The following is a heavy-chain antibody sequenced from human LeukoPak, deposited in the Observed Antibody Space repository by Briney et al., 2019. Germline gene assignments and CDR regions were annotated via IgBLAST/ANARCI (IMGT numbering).Heavy chain of an antibody. Sequence: GASVKVSCKASGYTFTSYDINWVRQATGQGLEWVGWMNPNSGNTGYAQMFQGRVTITRNTAISTAYMELSSLRSEDTAVYYCARDLRTDSRNWAAFDYWGQGTLVTVSS. J-gene: IGHJ4*02. V-gene: IGHV1-8*03. CDR1: GYTFTSYD. CDR3: ARDLRTDSRNWAAFDY. CDR2: MNPNSGNT. D-gene: IGHD6-13*01.